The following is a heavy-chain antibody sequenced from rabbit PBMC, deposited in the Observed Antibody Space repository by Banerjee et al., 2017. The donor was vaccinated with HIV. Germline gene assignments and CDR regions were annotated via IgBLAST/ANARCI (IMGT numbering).Heavy chain of an antibody. J-gene: IGHJ4*01. CDR3: AKDMGVAAGYFFNL. V-gene: IGHV1S45*01. CDR1: GFDFSGNA. Sequence: QEQLEESGGDLVQPESSLTLTCTYSGFDFSGNAMCWVRQAPGKGLEWIACIYTTDGSTFYASWAKGRFTISKTSSTTVTLQMTSLTAADTATYFCAKDMGVAAGYFFNLWGQGTLVTVS. D-gene: IGHD4-1*01. CDR2: IYTTDGST.